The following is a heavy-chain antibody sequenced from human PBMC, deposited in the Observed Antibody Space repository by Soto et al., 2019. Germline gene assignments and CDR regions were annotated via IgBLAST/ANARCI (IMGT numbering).Heavy chain of an antibody. V-gene: IGHV3-23*01. Sequence: EVQLLESGGDLVQPGGSLRLSCAASGFTFSSYAMSWVRQAPGKGLEWVSAISGSGGSTYYADSVKGRFTISRDNSKNPLYLQMNSLRAEDTAVYYCAKDPASYYDILTGYYGVAFDIWGQGTMVTVSS. J-gene: IGHJ3*02. CDR1: GFTFSSYA. CDR3: AKDPASYYDILTGYYGVAFDI. D-gene: IGHD3-9*01. CDR2: ISGSGGST.